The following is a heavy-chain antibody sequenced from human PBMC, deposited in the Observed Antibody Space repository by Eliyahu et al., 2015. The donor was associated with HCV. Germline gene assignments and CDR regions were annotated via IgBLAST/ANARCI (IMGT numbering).Heavy chain of an antibody. CDR1: GFXFXGFW. D-gene: IGHD5-24*01. Sequence: EVQLVESGGGLVQPGGSLRLSCAASGFXFXGFWMHWVRQAPGKGLVWVSRVDNDETVTKYADSVKGRFTISRDNAGKTLYLQMNSLRADDTARYYCVRDRRRDGYNYGVGAFDIWGPGTMVTVSS. CDR3: VRDRRRDGYNYGVGAFDI. V-gene: IGHV3-74*01. J-gene: IGHJ3*02. CDR2: VDNDETVT.